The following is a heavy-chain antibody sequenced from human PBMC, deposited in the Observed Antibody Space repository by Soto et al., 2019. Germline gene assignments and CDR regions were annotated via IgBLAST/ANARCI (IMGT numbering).Heavy chain of an antibody. J-gene: IGHJ4*02. CDR3: AKDYHSTGWYSFDY. V-gene: IGHV3-43*01. D-gene: IGHD6-19*01. CDR2: ISWAGGNT. CDR1: GFTFVDYT. Sequence: EVQLVEAGGVVVQPGGSLRLSCAASGFTFVDYTMHWVRQAPGKGLEWVSLISWAGGNTYYADSVKGRFTISRDSSKNSLYLQMNSLRNEDTALYYCAKDYHSTGWYSFDYWGQGTLVTVSS.